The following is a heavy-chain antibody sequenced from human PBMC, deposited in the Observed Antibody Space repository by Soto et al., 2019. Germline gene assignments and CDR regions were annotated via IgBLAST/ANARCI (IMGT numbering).Heavy chain of an antibody. CDR1: GGSFSGYY. D-gene: IGHD4-4*01. J-gene: IGHJ6*03. CDR2: INHSGST. V-gene: IGHV4-34*01. Sequence: SETLSLTCAVYGGSFSGYYWSWIRQPPGKGLEWIGEINHSGSTNYNPSLKSRVTISVDTSKNQFSLKLSSVTAADTAVYYCARGVEYSNYYYYYYMDVWGKGTTVTVSS. CDR3: ARGVEYSNYYYYYYMDV.